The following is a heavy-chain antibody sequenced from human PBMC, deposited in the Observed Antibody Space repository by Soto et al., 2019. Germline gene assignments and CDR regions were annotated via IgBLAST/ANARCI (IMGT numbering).Heavy chain of an antibody. CDR3: ATLYNDFLTSGYYSETDAFDI. D-gene: IGHD3-22*01. V-gene: IGHV1-69*01. Sequence: QVQLVQSGAEVRKRGSSVKVSCKASGGTVRSYAISWVRQARGQGREWMGGIIPLFGTANYAQTVQGRVTITADESTSTASMEMSSLRSEDTSVYYCATLYNDFLTSGYYSETDAFDICAEGIMVNVSS. CDR1: GGTVRSYA. J-gene: IGHJ3*02. CDR2: IIPLFGTA.